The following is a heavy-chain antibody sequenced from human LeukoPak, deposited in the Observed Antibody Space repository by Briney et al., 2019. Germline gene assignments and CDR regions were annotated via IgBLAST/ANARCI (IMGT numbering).Heavy chain of an antibody. CDR2: IYTSGST. J-gene: IGHJ4*02. CDR1: GGSISSYY. Sequence: SETLSLTCTVSGGSISSYYWSWIRQPAGKGLEWIGRIYTSGSTNYNPPLKSRVTMSVDTSKNQFSLKLSSVPAADTAVYYCARDLPYYYDSSGYYYVPLWGQGTLVTVSS. D-gene: IGHD3-22*01. CDR3: ARDLPYYYDSSGYYYVPL. V-gene: IGHV4-4*07.